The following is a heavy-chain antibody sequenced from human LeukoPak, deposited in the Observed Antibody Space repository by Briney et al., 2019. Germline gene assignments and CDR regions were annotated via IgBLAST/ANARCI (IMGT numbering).Heavy chain of an antibody. CDR1: GFTFSSYS. CDR3: ARWESGTYLILGH. D-gene: IGHD1-26*01. J-gene: IGHJ4*02. CDR2: ISSTISTI. Sequence: GGSLRLSCAASGFTFSSYSMNWVRQAPGKGLEWVSYISSTISTIYYADSVKGRFTISRDNAKNSLYLQMNSLRDEDTAVYYCARWESGTYLILGHWGPGTLVTVSS. V-gene: IGHV3-48*02.